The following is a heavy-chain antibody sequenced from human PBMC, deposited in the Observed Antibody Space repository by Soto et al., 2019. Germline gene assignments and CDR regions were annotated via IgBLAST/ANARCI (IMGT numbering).Heavy chain of an antibody. CDR3: ARGRKYYYGWGSYYNVYYFDY. CDR2: INHSGST. V-gene: IGHV4-34*01. D-gene: IGHD3-10*01. Sequence: PSETLSLTCAVYGGSFSGYYWSWIRQPPGKGLEWIGEINHSGSTNYNPSLKSRVTISVDTSKNQFSLKLSSVTAADTAVYYCARGRKYYYGWGSYYNVYYFDYWGQETRVPVSS. J-gene: IGHJ4*02. CDR1: GGSFSGYY.